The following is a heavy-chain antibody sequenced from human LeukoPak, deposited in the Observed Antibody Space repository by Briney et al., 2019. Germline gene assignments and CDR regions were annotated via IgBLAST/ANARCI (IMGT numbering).Heavy chain of an antibody. D-gene: IGHD3-9*01. CDR3: ARVRYFDWSPPGAFDI. V-gene: IGHV1-3*01. CDR1: GYTFTSYA. J-gene: IGHJ3*02. CDR2: INAGNGNT. Sequence: ASVKVSCKASGYTFTSYAMHWVRQAPGQRLEWMGLINAGNGNTKYSQKFQGRVTITRDTSASTAYMELSSLRSEDTAVYYCARVRYFDWSPPGAFDIWGQGTMVTVSS.